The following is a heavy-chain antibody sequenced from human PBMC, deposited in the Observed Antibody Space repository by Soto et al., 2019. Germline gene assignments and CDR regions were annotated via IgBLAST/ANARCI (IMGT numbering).Heavy chain of an antibody. CDR3: ARGLPSSTRLGWFDP. J-gene: IGHJ5*02. CDR2: INPSDGAT. D-gene: IGHD2-2*01. V-gene: IGHV1-46*04. CDR1: GYSFIRYY. Sequence: GXSVKVTCNTSGYSFIRYYIHWVRQAPGQGLELMGMINPSDGATSYAQKLQGRVAMTTDTSTSTVYMELSSLRSEDTAVYWCARGLPSSTRLGWFDPWGQGTLVTVSS.